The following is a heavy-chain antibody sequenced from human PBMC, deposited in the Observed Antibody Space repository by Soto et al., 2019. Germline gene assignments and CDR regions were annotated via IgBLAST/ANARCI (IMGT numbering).Heavy chain of an antibody. J-gene: IGHJ6*02. Sequence: QVQLVQSGAEVKKPGSSGKVSCKASGGTFRRYAFSWVRQAPGQGLEWMGGIIPFLGTANYAQKFQGRVTITADESTSTAYMELSSLRSEDTAVYYCASGAYSSSWDRSTPHYYYYGMDVWGQGTTVTVSS. D-gene: IGHD6-13*01. CDR3: ASGAYSSSWDRSTPHYYYYGMDV. CDR2: IIPFLGTA. V-gene: IGHV1-69*11. CDR1: GGTFRRYA.